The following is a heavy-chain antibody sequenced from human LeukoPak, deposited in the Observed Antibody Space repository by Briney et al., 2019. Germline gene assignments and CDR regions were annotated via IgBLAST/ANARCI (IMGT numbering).Heavy chain of an antibody. CDR3: AKRGVVIRVILVGFHKEAYYFDS. CDR2: ISDRGGRT. CDR1: GITLSNYG. D-gene: IGHD3-22*01. V-gene: IGHV3-23*01. J-gene: IGHJ4*02. Sequence: GGSLRLSCAGSGITLSNYGMIWVRQAPGEGLEWVGGISDRGGRTKYADSVKGRFTISRDNSQNTLYLQMNSLRAEATAVYFCAKRGVVIRVILVGFHKEAYYFDSWGQGALVTVSS.